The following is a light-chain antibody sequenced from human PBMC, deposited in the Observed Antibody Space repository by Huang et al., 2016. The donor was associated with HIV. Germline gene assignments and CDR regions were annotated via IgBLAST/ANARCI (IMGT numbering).Light chain of an antibody. CDR3: QQTYSAPVT. J-gene: IGKJ4*01. Sequence: DIQVTQSPSSLSASVGDRVTITCRTSQGISSHLSWYQQKIGKGPKLLIYSSTVLQSGAPSRFTGSGSGTDFTLTINSLQPEDFATYYCQQTYSAPVTFGGGTRVEIK. V-gene: IGKV1-39*01. CDR1: QGISSH. CDR2: SST.